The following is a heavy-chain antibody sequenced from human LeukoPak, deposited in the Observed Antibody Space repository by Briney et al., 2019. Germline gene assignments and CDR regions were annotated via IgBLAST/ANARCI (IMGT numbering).Heavy chain of an antibody. CDR1: GFTFDDYG. V-gene: IGHV3-11*01. CDR2: ISSSGSTR. CDR3: ARVSLVNNYFDY. D-gene: IGHD1/OR15-1a*01. Sequence: GGSLRLSCAASGFTFDDYGMSWIRQAPGKGLEWVSYISSSGSTRYYADSVKGRFTISRDNAKNSLYLQMNSLRAEDTAVYFCARVSLVNNYFDYWGQGTLVTVSS. J-gene: IGHJ4*02.